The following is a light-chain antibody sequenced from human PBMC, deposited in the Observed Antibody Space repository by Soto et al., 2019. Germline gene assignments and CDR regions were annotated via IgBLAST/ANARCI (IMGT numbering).Light chain of an antibody. Sequence: SYELTHPPSVSVAPGQTARITCGGTNIGSKRVHWYQQRPGQAPVLVVYDDSDRPSGIPERFSGSNSENTATLTISRVEAGDEADYYCQVWDSNTDHFVFGTGTKLTVL. CDR1: NIGSKR. CDR3: QVWDSNTDHFV. CDR2: DDS. J-gene: IGLJ1*01. V-gene: IGLV3-21*02.